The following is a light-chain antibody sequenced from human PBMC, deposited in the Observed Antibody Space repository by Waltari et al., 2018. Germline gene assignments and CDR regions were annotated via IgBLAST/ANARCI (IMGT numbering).Light chain of an antibody. CDR2: AAS. CDR3: QQSYTTPRTYKNPRT. Sequence: DIQLTQSPSSLSASVGDRVSITCRASESIGNRLNWYQQRPGKAPKLLIYAASTLQSGVPSRCTGSGSGTDFTLTISSLQPEDFATYYCQQSYTTPRTYKNPRTFGQGTQVGIK. J-gene: IGKJ1*01. CDR1: ESIGNR. V-gene: IGKV1-39*01.